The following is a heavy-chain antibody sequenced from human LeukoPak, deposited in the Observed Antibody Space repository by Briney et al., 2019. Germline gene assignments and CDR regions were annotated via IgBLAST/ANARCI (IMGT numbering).Heavy chain of an antibody. CDR3: VRDVYSNNGGTGY. D-gene: IGHD4-11*01. CDR1: GGSISSSSYY. V-gene: IGHV4-39*07. Sequence: SETLSLTCTVSGGSISSSSYYWGWMRQSPGKGLEWIGSAYHNGSTYYNPSLKSRVTISVDTSKNQFSLKVTSVIVADTADYFCVRDVYSNNGGTGYWGQGTLVTVSS. J-gene: IGHJ4*02. CDR2: AYHNGST.